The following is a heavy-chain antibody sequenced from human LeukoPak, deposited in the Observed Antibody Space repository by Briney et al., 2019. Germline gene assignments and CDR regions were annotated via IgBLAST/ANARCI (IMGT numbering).Heavy chain of an antibody. J-gene: IGHJ4*02. CDR1: GFTFSRYW. CDR2: ITQDGSEK. D-gene: IGHD2-21*02. V-gene: IGHV3-7*05. CDR3: ANDKEAVVVTAIPDY. Sequence: GGSLRLSCVASGFTFSRYWMSWVRQAPGTWLEWLANITQDGSEKHYVDSVKGRFTISRDNNKKLLFLEMNSLRTEDTALYYCANDKEAVVVTAIPDYWGQGTLVTVSS.